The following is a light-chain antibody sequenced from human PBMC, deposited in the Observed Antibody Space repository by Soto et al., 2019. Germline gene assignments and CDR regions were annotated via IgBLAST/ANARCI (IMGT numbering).Light chain of an antibody. CDR2: YDS. CDR1: NIGSKS. Sequence: ELTQPPSVSVAPGKTARITCGGNNIGSKSVHWYQQKPGQAPVLVIYYDSDRPSGIPERFSGSNSGNTATLTVSRVEAGDEADYYCQVWDSSSDHRVFGGGTKVTVL. V-gene: IGLV3-21*04. J-gene: IGLJ2*01. CDR3: QVWDSSSDHRV.